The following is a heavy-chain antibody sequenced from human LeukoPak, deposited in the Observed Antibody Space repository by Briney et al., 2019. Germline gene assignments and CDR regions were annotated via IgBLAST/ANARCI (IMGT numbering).Heavy chain of an antibody. Sequence: PGGSLRLSCAASGFTFSSYSMNWVRQAPGKGLEWVSSISSSSSYIYYEDSVKGRFTISRDNAKNSLYLQMNSLRAEDTAVYYCATDVYDSSGNIDYWGQGTLVTVSS. V-gene: IGHV3-21*01. CDR2: ISSSSSYI. CDR1: GFTFSSYS. J-gene: IGHJ4*02. CDR3: ATDVYDSSGNIDY. D-gene: IGHD3-22*01.